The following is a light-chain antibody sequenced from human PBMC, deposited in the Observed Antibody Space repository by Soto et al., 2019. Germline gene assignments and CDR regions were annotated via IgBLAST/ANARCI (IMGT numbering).Light chain of an antibody. CDR1: QSISSW. V-gene: IGKV1-5*01. CDR2: DAS. J-gene: IGKJ1*01. CDR3: QQYNSYWT. Sequence: DIQMTQSPSTLSASVGDRVTITCRASQSISSWLAWCQQKPGKAPKLLIYDASSLESGVPSRFSCRGSGTEFTLTISSLQPDDFATYYCQQYNSYWTFGKGTKVDIK.